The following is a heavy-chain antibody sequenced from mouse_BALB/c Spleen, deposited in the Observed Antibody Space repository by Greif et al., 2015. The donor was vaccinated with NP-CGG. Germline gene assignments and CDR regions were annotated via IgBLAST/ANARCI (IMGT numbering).Heavy chain of an antibody. CDR3: AKSGDYDNSFDY. CDR1: GYTFTNSW. CDR2: IHPNSGNV. Sequence: QVQLQQSGSVLARPGASVKLSCKASGYTFTNSWMHWAKQRPGQGLEWIGEIHPNSGNVNYNEKFKGKATLTVDTSSSTAYADLSSLTSEDSAVFYCAKSGDYDNSFDYWGQGTTLTVSS. D-gene: IGHD2-4*01. J-gene: IGHJ2*01. V-gene: IGHV1S130*01.